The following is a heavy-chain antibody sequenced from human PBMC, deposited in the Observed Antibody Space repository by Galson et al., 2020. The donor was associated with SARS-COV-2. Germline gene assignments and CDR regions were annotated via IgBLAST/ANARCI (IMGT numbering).Heavy chain of an antibody. J-gene: IGHJ5*02. D-gene: IGHD3-10*01. Sequence: ASVRVSCKVSGYTLTELSMHWVRQAPGKGLEWMGGFDPEDGETIYAQKFQGRVTMTEDTSTDTAYMELSSLRSEDTAVYYCATASIRGVRTPNWFDPWGQGTLVTVSS. CDR1: GYTLTELS. V-gene: IGHV1-24*01. CDR2: FDPEDGET. CDR3: ATASIRGVRTPNWFDP.